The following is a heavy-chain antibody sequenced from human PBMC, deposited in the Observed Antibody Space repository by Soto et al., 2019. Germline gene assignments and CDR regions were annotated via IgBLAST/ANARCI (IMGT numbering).Heavy chain of an antibody. Sequence: ASVKVSCKASGYTFTGYYMHWVRQAPGQGLEWMGWINPNSGGTNYAQKFQGWVTMTRDTSISTAYMELSRLRSDDTAVYYCARTYYYGSGSYFDAFDIWGQRTMVTVSS. CDR2: INPNSGGT. CDR3: ARTYYYGSGSYFDAFDI. D-gene: IGHD3-10*01. J-gene: IGHJ3*02. V-gene: IGHV1-2*04. CDR1: GYTFTGYY.